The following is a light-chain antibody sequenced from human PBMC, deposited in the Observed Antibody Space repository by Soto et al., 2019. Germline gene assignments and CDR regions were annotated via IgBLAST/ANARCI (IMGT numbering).Light chain of an antibody. V-gene: IGLV2-8*01. Sequence: QSVLTQPPSASGSPGQSVAISCTGTSSDVGGYNYVSWYQQHPGKAPKLMIYEVSKRPSGVPDRFSGSKSGSTASLTVSGLQAEDEADYYCSSYGGSNNYVVFGGGTKVTVL. CDR3: SSYGGSNNYVV. CDR2: EVS. J-gene: IGLJ2*01. CDR1: SSDVGGYNY.